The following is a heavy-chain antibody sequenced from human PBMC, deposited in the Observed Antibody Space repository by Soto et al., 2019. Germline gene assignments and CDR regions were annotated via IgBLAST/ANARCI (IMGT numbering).Heavy chain of an antibody. CDR1: GFTFSYYY. CDR2: ISSSSSYT. Sequence: GGSLRLSCAASGFTFSYYYMSWIRQAPGKGLGWVSYISSSSSYTNYADSVKGRFTISRDDAKNSLYLQMNSLRAEDTAVYYCARYPHRYNWNRPMFDYWGQGTLVTVSS. V-gene: IGHV3-11*06. CDR3: ARYPHRYNWNRPMFDY. D-gene: IGHD1-20*01. J-gene: IGHJ4*02.